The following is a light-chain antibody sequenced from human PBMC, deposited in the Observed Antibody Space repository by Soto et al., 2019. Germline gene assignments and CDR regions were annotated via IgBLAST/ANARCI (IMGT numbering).Light chain of an antibody. CDR2: TAS. CDR3: QQYNNYPYT. V-gene: IGKV1-5*03. CDR1: QSISSW. J-gene: IGKJ2*01. Sequence: DIQMTQSPSTLSASVGDRISITCRASQSISSWLAWYQQKPGKAPKLLIYTASSLESGVPSRFSGSGSGTEFTLTISSLQPDDFATYYCQQYNNYPYTFGQGTKLEIK.